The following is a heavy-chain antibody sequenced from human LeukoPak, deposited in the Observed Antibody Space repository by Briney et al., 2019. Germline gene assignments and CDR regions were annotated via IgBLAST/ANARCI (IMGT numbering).Heavy chain of an antibody. D-gene: IGHD5-12*01. CDR2: ISGSGGST. Sequence: GGSLRLSCAASGFTFSSYAMSWVRQAPGKGLEWVSAISGSGGSTYYADSVKGRFTISRGNSKNTLYLQMNSLRAEDTAVYYCAKHSGYDYDPFDYWGQGTLVTVSS. CDR3: AKHSGYDYDPFDY. V-gene: IGHV3-23*01. J-gene: IGHJ4*02. CDR1: GFTFSSYA.